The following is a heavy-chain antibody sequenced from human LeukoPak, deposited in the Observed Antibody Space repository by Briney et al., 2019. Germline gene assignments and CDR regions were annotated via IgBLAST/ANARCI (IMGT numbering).Heavy chain of an antibody. Sequence: PGGSLRLSCAASGFTFSIYGMYWVRQAPGKGLEWVAFIRHDGSIKYYADSVKGRFTISGDNSKNTLYLQLNSLRAEDTAVYYCAKDSLTDIDYWGQGTLVTVSS. CDR1: GFTFSIYG. CDR3: AKDSLTDIDY. D-gene: IGHD3-9*01. J-gene: IGHJ4*02. CDR2: IRHDGSIK. V-gene: IGHV3-30*02.